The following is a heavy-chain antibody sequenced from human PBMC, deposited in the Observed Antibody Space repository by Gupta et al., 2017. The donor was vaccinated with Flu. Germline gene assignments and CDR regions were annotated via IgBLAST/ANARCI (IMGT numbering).Heavy chain of an antibody. CDR2: IYYSGST. CDR3: ARAAAGYYYYYGMDV. Sequence: QVQLQESGPGLVKPSETLSLTCTVSGGSISSYYWSWFRQPPGKGLEWIGYIYYSGSTNYNPSLKSRVTISVDTSKNQFSLKLSSVTAADTAAYYCARAAAGYYYYYGMDVWGQGTTVTVSS. D-gene: IGHD6-13*01. J-gene: IGHJ6*02. CDR1: GGSISSYY. V-gene: IGHV4-59*01.